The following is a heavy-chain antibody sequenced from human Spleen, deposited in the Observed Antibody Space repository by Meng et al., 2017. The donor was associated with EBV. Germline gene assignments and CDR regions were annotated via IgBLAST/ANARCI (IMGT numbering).Heavy chain of an antibody. CDR2: IWYDGSHK. V-gene: IGHV3-33*01. J-gene: IGHJ4*02. Sequence: VQLVGSGGGVVQPGRSLGLSCAASQFMFNVFVMHWVRQAPGKGLEWVAVIWYDGSHKYYADSVKGRFTISRDNSNNTLYLQMDSLRAEDTGVYYCARGLKYFDYWGQGTLVTVSS. CDR3: ARGLKYFDY. CDR1: QFMFNVFV.